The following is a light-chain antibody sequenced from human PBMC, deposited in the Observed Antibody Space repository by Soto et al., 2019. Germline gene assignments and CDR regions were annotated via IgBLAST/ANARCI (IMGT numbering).Light chain of an antibody. V-gene: IGKV1-5*01. CDR1: QSISDW. CDR2: DAS. CDR3: QAYTSAT. Sequence: DIQMTQSPSTLSASVGDRVTITCRAGQSISDWLAWYQQIPGKAPKLLIFDASTLQSGVPSRFSGSGSGTEFTLTISSLQPDDFGTYYCQAYTSATFGRGTRLEIK. J-gene: IGKJ2*01.